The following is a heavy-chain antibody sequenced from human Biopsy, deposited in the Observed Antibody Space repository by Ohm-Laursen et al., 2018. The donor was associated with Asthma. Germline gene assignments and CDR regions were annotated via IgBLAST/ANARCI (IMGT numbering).Heavy chain of an antibody. CDR2: MYYGETT. V-gene: IGHV4-39*01. CDR1: GASITSSAYY. Sequence: SDTLSLTCTVSGASITSSAYYWGWIRQPPGKGLEWIGSMYYGETTYYSPALKSRVTISVDRSKNQFSLIRNSVPAADTAVYYCARHDHRWDTYADFWGQGTLVTVSS. D-gene: IGHD2-2*01. CDR3: ARHDHRWDTYADF. J-gene: IGHJ4*02.